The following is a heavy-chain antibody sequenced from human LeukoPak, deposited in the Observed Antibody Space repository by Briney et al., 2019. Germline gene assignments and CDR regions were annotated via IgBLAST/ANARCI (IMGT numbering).Heavy chain of an antibody. D-gene: IGHD3-22*01. CDR3: AKRGSGYYYFDY. CDR2: ISYDGSNK. Sequence: GGSLRLSCAASGFTFSSYGMHWVRQAPGKGLEWVAVISYDGSNKYYADSVKGRFTISRDNSKNTLYLQMNSLRAEDTAVYYCAKRGSGYYYFDYWGQGTLVTVSS. CDR1: GFTFSSYG. V-gene: IGHV3-30*18. J-gene: IGHJ4*02.